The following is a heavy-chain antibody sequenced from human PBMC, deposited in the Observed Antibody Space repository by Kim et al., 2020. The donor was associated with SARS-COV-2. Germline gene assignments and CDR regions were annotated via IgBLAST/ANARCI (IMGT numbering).Heavy chain of an antibody. Sequence: GGSLRLSCAASGFTFSSYGMHWVRQAPGKGLEWVAVIWYDGSNKYYADSVKGRFTISRDNSKNTLYLTMNSLRAEDTAVYYCARVLGSSSWYVLYYYYYGMDVWGQGTTVTVSS. CDR3: ARVLGSSSWYVLYYYYYGMDV. V-gene: IGHV3-33*08. D-gene: IGHD6-13*01. CDR2: IWYDGSNK. J-gene: IGHJ6*02. CDR1: GFTFSSYG.